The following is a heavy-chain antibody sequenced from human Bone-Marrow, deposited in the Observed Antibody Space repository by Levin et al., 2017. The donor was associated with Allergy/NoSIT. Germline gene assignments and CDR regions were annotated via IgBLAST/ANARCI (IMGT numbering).Heavy chain of an antibody. D-gene: IGHD3-22*01. CDR2: FDPEDYET. J-gene: IGHJ5*02. CDR1: GYTLKNLA. Sequence: GESLKISCKVSGYTLKNLAIHWVRQAPGTGLEWMGGFDPEDYETIYAQKFQGRVTMSEDTSTDTAYMELSSLRSEDTAVFYCAMTTKYYDSSGYYYRSWGQGTLVTVSS. V-gene: IGHV1-24*01. CDR3: AMTTKYYDSSGYYYRS.